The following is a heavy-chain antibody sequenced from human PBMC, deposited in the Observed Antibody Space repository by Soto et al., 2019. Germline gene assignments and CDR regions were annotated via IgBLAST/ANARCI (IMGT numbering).Heavy chain of an antibody. CDR1: GYSFTSYW. Sequence: PGESLKISCKGSGYSFTSYWISWVRQMPGKGLEWMGRIDPSDSYTNYSPSFQGHVTISADKPISTAYLQWSSLKASDTAMYYCARHQPDDFWSGHGMDVWGQGTTVTVSS. D-gene: IGHD3-3*01. CDR3: ARHQPDDFWSGHGMDV. CDR2: IDPSDSYT. V-gene: IGHV5-10-1*01. J-gene: IGHJ6*02.